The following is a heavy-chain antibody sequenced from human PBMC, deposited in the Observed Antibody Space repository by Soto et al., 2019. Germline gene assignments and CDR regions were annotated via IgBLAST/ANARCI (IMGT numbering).Heavy chain of an antibody. CDR2: INAGNGNT. V-gene: IGHV1-3*01. D-gene: IGHD6-13*01. J-gene: IGHJ6*03. CDR3: ARDGWYSSRHYYYYYMDV. CDR1: GYTFTSYA. Sequence: GASVKVSCKASGYTFTSYAMHWVRQAPGQRLEWMGWINAGNGNTKYSQKFQGRVTITRDTSASTAYMELSSLRSEDTAVYYCARDGWYSSRHYYYYYMDVWGKGTTVTVSS.